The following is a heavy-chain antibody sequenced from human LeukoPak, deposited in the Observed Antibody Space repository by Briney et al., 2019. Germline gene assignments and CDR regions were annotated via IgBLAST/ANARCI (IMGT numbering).Heavy chain of an antibody. CDR1: GFTFSSYG. CDR3: AKDWGYCSGGSCYYFDY. V-gene: IGHV3-30*02. Sequence: GGSLRLSCAASGFTFSSYGMHWVRQAPGKGLEWVAFIRYDGSNKYYADSVKGRFTISRDNSKNTLYLQMNSLRAGDTAVYYCAKDWGYCSGGSCYYFDYWGQGTLVTVSS. J-gene: IGHJ4*02. D-gene: IGHD2-15*01. CDR2: IRYDGSNK.